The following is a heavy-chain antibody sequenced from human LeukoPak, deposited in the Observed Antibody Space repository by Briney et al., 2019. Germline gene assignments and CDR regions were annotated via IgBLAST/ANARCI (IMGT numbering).Heavy chain of an antibody. Sequence: GGSLRLSCAASGFTFSSYAMHWVRQAPGKGLEWVAVISYDGSNKYYADSVKGRFTISRDNSKNTLYLQMNSLRAEDTAVYYCASKKGGYYVHWGQGTLVTVSS. V-gene: IGHV3-30*04. CDR1: GFTFSSYA. CDR3: ASKKGGYYVH. D-gene: IGHD3-3*01. J-gene: IGHJ4*02. CDR2: ISYDGSNK.